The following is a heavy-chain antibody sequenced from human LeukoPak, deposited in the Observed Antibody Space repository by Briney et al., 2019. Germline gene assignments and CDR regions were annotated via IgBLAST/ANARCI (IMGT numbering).Heavy chain of an antibody. CDR2: INAGNGNT. D-gene: IGHD2-21*02. V-gene: IGHV1-3*01. CDR1: GYIFTDYA. Sequence: ASVKVSCRASGYIFTDYAILWVRQAPGQRLEWLGWINAGNGNTKYSQNFQGRVTLTRDTSATTASMEMNSLRSEDTALYYCARGRWSATTASYYLDFWGLGTLVTVS. J-gene: IGHJ4*02. CDR3: ARGRWSATTASYYLDF.